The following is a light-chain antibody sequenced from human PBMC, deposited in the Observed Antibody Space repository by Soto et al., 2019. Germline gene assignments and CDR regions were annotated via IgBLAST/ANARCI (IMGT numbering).Light chain of an antibody. CDR2: EVT. J-gene: IGLJ1*01. Sequence: QSALTQPASVSGSPGQSITISCTGTSSDVGSYNLVSWYQRPPGKAPKLLIYEVTNRPSGVSSRFSGSKSGSTASLTISGLQAEDEGDYYCTSYTTDTALVFGTGTKLTVL. CDR1: SSDVGSYNL. CDR3: TSYTTDTALV. V-gene: IGLV2-14*02.